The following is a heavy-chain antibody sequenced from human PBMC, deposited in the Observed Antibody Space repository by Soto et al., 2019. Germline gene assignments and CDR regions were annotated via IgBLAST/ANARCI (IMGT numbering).Heavy chain of an antibody. CDR3: ARGPTTTRYYYYYYGMDV. V-gene: IGHV4-34*01. CDR2: INHSGST. Sequence: TSETLSLTCAVYGGSFSGYYWSWIRQPPGKGLEWIGEINHSGSTNYNPSLKSRVTISVDTSKNQFSLKLSSVTAADTAVYYCARGPTTTRYYYYYYGMDVWGQGTTVTVSS. D-gene: IGHD1-1*01. J-gene: IGHJ6*02. CDR1: GGSFSGYY.